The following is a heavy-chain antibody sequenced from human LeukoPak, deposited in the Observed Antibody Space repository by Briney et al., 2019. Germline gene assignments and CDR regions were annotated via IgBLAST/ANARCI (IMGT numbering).Heavy chain of an antibody. J-gene: IGHJ4*02. Sequence: PGGSLRLSCAASGFTFDDYSMTWVRQAPGKGLEWVSVIYSDGSTYYADSVKGRFTISRDNSKNTVYLQMNSLRAEDTAMYYCARALSGYGLWGQGTLVTVSS. D-gene: IGHD3-10*01. CDR1: GFTFDDYS. V-gene: IGHV3-66*01. CDR2: IYSDGST. CDR3: ARALSGYGL.